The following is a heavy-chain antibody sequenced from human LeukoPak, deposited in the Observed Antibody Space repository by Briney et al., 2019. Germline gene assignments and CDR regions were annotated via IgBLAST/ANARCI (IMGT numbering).Heavy chain of an antibody. Sequence: ASVKVSCKASGGTFSNYAISWVRQAPGQGLEWMGIINPSGGSTNYAQKFQGRVTMTRDTSTSTVYMELSSLRSADTAVYYCARYYRLAAAGGDFDHWGQGTLVTVSS. V-gene: IGHV1-46*01. CDR3: ARYYRLAAAGGDFDH. CDR2: INPSGGST. J-gene: IGHJ4*02. D-gene: IGHD6-13*01. CDR1: GGTFSNYA.